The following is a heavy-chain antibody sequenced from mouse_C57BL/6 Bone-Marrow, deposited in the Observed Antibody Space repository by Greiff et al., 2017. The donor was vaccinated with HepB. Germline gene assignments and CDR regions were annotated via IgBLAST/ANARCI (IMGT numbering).Heavy chain of an antibody. CDR2: INPSKSGT. J-gene: IGHJ2*01. D-gene: IGHD1-1*01. CDR1: GYPFTSYW. Sequence: QVQLKQPGTELVKPAPSVKLSCTASGYPFTSYWMHWVKQRPGQGLEWIGNINPSKSGTNYNEKFKSKATLTVDKASSTAYMQLSSLTSEDSAVYYWARGSVLLRYTPLDYWGQGTTLTVSS. V-gene: IGHV1-53*01. CDR3: ARGSVLLRYTPLDY.